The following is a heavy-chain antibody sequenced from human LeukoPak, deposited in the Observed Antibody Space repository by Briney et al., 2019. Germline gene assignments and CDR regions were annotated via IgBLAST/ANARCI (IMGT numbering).Heavy chain of an antibody. D-gene: IGHD2-2*01. V-gene: IGHV4-4*07. CDR2: INTSGST. CDR1: GGSISSYY. Sequence: SETLSLTCTVSGGSISSYYWSWIRQPAGKGLEWIGRINTSGSTNYNPSLKSRVTISVDTSKNQFSLKLSSVTAADTAVYYCARGRVVPAAHYFDYWGQGTLDTVSS. J-gene: IGHJ4*02. CDR3: ARGRVVPAAHYFDY.